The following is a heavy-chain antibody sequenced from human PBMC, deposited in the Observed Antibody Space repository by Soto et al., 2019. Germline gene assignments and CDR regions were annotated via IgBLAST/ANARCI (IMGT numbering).Heavy chain of an antibody. Sequence: GESLKISCKGSGYSFTSYWIAWVRQMPGRGLEWMGIIYPGDSDTRYSPSFQGQVTISADKSISAAYLQWSSLKASDTAIYYCARGPNKANFDYWGQGTLVTVSS. CDR1: GYSFTSYW. J-gene: IGHJ4*02. CDR3: ARGPNKANFDY. CDR2: IYPGDSDT. V-gene: IGHV5-51*01.